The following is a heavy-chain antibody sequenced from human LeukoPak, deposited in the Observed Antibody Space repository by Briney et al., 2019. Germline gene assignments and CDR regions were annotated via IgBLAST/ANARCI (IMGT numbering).Heavy chain of an antibody. CDR2: INHSGST. J-gene: IGHJ4*02. CDR3: ARTTGPGYFDWYYFDY. CDR1: GGSFSGYY. V-gene: IGHV4-34*01. Sequence: SETLSLTCAVYGGSFSGYYWSWIRQAPGKGLEWIGEINHSGSTNYNPSLKSRVTISVDTSKNQFSLKLSSVTAADTAVYYCARTTGPGYFDWYYFDYWGQGTLVTVSS. D-gene: IGHD3-9*01.